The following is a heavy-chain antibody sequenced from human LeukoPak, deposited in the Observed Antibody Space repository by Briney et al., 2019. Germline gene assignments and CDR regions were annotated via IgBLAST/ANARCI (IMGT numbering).Heavy chain of an antibody. CDR2: IYTSGGT. V-gene: IGHV4-61*02. D-gene: IGHD2-8*01. CDR1: GGSITTDTYF. Sequence: SETLSLTCSVSGGSITTDTYFWTWIRQPAGKGLEWIGRIYTSGGTNYNPSLKSRVTISVDTSKNQFSLRLRSVTAADTAVYYCARALCIDGVCEWFDPWGQGTLVTVSS. J-gene: IGHJ5*02. CDR3: ARALCIDGVCEWFDP.